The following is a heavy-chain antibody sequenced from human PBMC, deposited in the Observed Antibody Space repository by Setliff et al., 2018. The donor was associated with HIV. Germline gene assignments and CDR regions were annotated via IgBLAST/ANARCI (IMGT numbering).Heavy chain of an antibody. CDR2: ISSRGSTI. V-gene: IGHV3-11*04. J-gene: IGHJ4*02. CDR3: ARSPYGDYGLDY. Sequence: SCAASGFTFSDYYMSWIRQAPGKGLEWVSYISSRGSTIYYADSVKGRFTISRDNAKYSLYLQMNTLRAEDTAVYFCARSPYGDYGLDYWGQGTLVTVSS. CDR1: GFTFSDYY. D-gene: IGHD4-17*01.